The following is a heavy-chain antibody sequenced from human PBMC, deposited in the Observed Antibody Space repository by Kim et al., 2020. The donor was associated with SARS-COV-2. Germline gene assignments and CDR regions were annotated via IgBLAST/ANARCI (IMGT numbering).Heavy chain of an antibody. J-gene: IGHJ5*02. CDR2: IIPIFGTA. CDR3: WRDTAGELLSDWFGA. V-gene: IGHV1-69*13. D-gene: IGHD2-2*01. CDR1: GGTFSSYA. Sequence: SVRVSCKASGGTFSSYAISWVRQAPGQGLEWMGGIIPIFGTANYAQKFQGRVTITADESTSTAYMELCSLRSEDTAVYYCWRDTAGELLSDWFGAWGQG.